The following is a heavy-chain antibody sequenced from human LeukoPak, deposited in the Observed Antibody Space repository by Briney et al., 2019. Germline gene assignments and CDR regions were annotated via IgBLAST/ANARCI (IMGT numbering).Heavy chain of an antibody. CDR1: GFTVSNNR. Sequence: PGGSLRLSCAASGFTVSNNRLSWVRQAPGMGLEWVSTTYSDRNTYYPDSVKGRFTISRDGSKNTLYLQLNSLRTEDTAIYYCVREREGSNSEHWGQGTLVTVSS. D-gene: IGHD1-26*01. V-gene: IGHV3-53*01. J-gene: IGHJ1*01. CDR3: VREREGSNSEH. CDR2: TYSDRNT.